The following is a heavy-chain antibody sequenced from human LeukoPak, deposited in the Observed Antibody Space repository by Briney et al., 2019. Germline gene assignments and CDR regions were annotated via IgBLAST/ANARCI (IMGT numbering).Heavy chain of an antibody. D-gene: IGHD3-22*01. CDR1: GESISGFY. CDR2: IYTSGST. Sequence: PSETLSLTCTVSGESISGFYWTWIRQPAGKGLEWIGRIYTSGSTNYNPSLKSRVTISGDTSKNQFSLRLSSVTAADTAVYYCARASYSYDINGWVPFDYWGQGTLVTVSS. CDR3: ARASYSYDINGWVPFDY. V-gene: IGHV4-4*07. J-gene: IGHJ4*02.